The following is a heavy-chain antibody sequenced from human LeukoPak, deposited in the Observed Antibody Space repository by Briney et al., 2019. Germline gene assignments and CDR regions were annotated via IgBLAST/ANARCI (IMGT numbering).Heavy chain of an antibody. CDR1: GGTFSSYA. D-gene: IGHD3-22*01. CDR3: TTGDYYDSSGYDY. J-gene: IGHJ4*02. CDR2: IIPIFGTA. V-gene: IGHV1-69*06. Sequence: SVKVPCKAYGGTFSSYAISWVRQPPGQGLEWMGGIIPIFGTANYAQKFQGRVTITADKSTSTAYMELSSLRSEDTAVYYCTTGDYYDSSGYDYWGQGTLVSVSS.